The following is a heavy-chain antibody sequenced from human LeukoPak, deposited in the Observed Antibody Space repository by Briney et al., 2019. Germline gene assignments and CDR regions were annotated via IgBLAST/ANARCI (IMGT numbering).Heavy chain of an antibody. J-gene: IGHJ6*02. CDR3: AKDIRAYDYHGMDV. CDR2: ISWESGKI. CDR1: GFIFDDYA. V-gene: IGHV3-9*01. Sequence: GGSLRLSYAASGFIFDDYAMHWVRQAPGKGLEWVSGISWESGKIDYADSVRGRFTISRDNAKNSLYLQMSSLRADDTALYYCAKDIRAYDYHGMDVWGQGTTVTVSS.